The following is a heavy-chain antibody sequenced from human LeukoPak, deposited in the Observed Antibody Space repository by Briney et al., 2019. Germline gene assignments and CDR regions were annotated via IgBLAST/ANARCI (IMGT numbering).Heavy chain of an antibody. V-gene: IGHV3-33*01. Sequence: GRSLRLSCAASGFTFSSYGMHWVRQAPGKGLEWVAVIWYDGSNKYYADSVKGRFTISRDNSKNTLYLQMNSLRAEDTAVYYCARLYYDFWSGYYASAGDYYYGMDVWGQGTTVTVSS. CDR2: IWYDGSNK. J-gene: IGHJ6*02. D-gene: IGHD3-3*01. CDR1: GFTFSSYG. CDR3: ARLYYDFWSGYYASAGDYYYGMDV.